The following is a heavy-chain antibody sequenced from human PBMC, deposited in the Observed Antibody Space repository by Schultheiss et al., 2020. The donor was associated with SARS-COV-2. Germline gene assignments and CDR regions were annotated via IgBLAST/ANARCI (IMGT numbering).Heavy chain of an antibody. J-gene: IGHJ4*02. CDR2: IIPIFGTA. Sequence: SVKVSCKASGGTFSSYAISWVRQAPGQGLEWMGGIIPIFGTANYAQKFQGRVTITADESTSTAYMELSSLRSEDTAVYYCARGGVGATLPDYWGQGTLVTVSS. CDR3: ARGGVGATLPDY. V-gene: IGHV1-69*13. CDR1: GGTFSSYA. D-gene: IGHD1-26*01.